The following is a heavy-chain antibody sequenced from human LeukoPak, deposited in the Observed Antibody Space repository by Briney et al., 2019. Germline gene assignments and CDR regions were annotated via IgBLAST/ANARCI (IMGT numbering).Heavy chain of an antibody. Sequence: GGSLRLSCAASGFTFSSYAMSWVRQAPGKGLEWVSAISGGGGSTYYADSVKGRFTISRDNSKNTLYLQMNSLRAEDTALYYCARDGWLHNMDVWGKGTTVTVSS. J-gene: IGHJ6*03. CDR1: GFTFSSYA. D-gene: IGHD5-24*01. CDR2: ISGGGGST. CDR3: ARDGWLHNMDV. V-gene: IGHV3-23*01.